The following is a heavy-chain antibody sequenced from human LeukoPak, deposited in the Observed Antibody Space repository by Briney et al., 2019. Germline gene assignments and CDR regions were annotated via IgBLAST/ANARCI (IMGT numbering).Heavy chain of an antibody. CDR3: ARDTYYYDSSGYYHNYFDY. J-gene: IGHJ4*02. CDR1: GYTFTNYA. V-gene: IGHV1-69*06. Sequence: GASVKVSGKASGYTFTNYAMNWVRQAPGQGLEWMGGIIPIFGTANYAQKFQGRVTITADKSTSTAYMELSSLRSEDTAVYYCARDTYYYDSSGYYHNYFDYWGQGTLVTVSS. CDR2: IIPIFGTA. D-gene: IGHD3-22*01.